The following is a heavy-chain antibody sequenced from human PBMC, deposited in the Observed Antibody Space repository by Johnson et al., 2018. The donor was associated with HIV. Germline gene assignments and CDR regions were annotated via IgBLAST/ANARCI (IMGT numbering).Heavy chain of an antibody. CDR3: ASPWGRYSISSLDTFDI. Sequence: QVQLVESGGGVVQPGRSLRLSCAASGFTFSNSATHWVRLAPGKGLEWVPIISYDGSNKYYADSVKGRFTISRDSSKNTLYLQMNSLRAEDTALYYCASPWGRYSISSLDTFDIWGQGTMVTVSS. D-gene: IGHD6-6*01. V-gene: IGHV3-30*04. J-gene: IGHJ3*02. CDR2: ISYDGSNK. CDR1: GFTFSNSA.